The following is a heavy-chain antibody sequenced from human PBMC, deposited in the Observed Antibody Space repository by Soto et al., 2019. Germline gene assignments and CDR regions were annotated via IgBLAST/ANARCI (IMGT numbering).Heavy chain of an antibody. Sequence: ASVKVSCKVSGYTLTELSMHWVRQAPGKGLEWMGGFDPEDGETIYAQKFQGRVTMTGDTSTDTAYMELSSLRSEDTAVYYCATSVGATTYYYYGMDVWGQRTTVTVSS. V-gene: IGHV1-24*01. D-gene: IGHD1-26*01. CDR1: GYTLTELS. CDR2: FDPEDGET. CDR3: ATSVGATTYYYYGMDV. J-gene: IGHJ6*02.